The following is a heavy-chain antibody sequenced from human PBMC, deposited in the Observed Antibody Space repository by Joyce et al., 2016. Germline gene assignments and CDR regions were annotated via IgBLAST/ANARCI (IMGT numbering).Heavy chain of an antibody. Sequence: EVQLLESGGGLVQPGGFLPLSCAASGFTFNNYGLTWVRQARGKGLGWVSCIRDIGGSTYYADSVRDRFTISRDNSKNTLFLQMTSLTAEDTAVYYCAKDRPYSTYYYFYYMDVWGKGTTVTVSS. CDR2: IRDIGGST. V-gene: IGHV3-23*01. CDR3: AKDRPYSTYYYFYYMDV. D-gene: IGHD4-11*01. J-gene: IGHJ6*03. CDR1: GFTFNNYG.